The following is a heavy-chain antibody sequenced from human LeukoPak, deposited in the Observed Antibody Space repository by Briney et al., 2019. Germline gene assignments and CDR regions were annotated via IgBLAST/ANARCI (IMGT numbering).Heavy chain of an antibody. Sequence: ASVKVSCKASGYTFTGYYMHWLRQAPGQGLEWMGWINPNSGGTNYAQKFQGRVTMTRDTSISTAYMELSRLRSDDTAVYYCARDPYYDSSGYYRDYWGQGTLVTVSS. D-gene: IGHD3-22*01. V-gene: IGHV1-2*02. CDR2: INPNSGGT. J-gene: IGHJ4*02. CDR1: GYTFTGYY. CDR3: ARDPYYDSSGYYRDY.